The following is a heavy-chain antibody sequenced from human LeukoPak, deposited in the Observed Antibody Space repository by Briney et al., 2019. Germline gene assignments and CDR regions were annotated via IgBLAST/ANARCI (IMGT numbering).Heavy chain of an antibody. V-gene: IGHV4-34*01. J-gene: IGHJ4*02. CDR2: INHSGST. CDR1: GGSFSGYY. CDR3: ARNPRDGYTFDY. D-gene: IGHD5-24*01. Sequence: PSETLSLTCAVYGGSFSGYYWSWIRQPPGKGLEWIGEINHSGSTNYNPSLKSRVTISVDTSKNQFSLKLSFVTAADTAVYYCARNPRDGYTFDYWGQGTLVTVSS.